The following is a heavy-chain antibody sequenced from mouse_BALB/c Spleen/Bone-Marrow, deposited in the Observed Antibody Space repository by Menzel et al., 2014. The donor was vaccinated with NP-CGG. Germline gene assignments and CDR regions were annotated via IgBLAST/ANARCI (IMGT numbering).Heavy chain of an antibody. J-gene: IGHJ2*01. V-gene: IGHV1-9*01. CDR1: GYTFSSYW. Sequence: KSGAELMKPGASVKISCKATGYTFSSYWIEWVKQRPGHGLEWIGEILPGSGTTNYNEKFKGKATFTADTSSNTAYMQLSSLTSEDSAVYYCARGTYRYYFDYWGQGTTLTVSS. D-gene: IGHD2-14*01. CDR2: ILPGSGTT. CDR3: ARGTYRYYFDY.